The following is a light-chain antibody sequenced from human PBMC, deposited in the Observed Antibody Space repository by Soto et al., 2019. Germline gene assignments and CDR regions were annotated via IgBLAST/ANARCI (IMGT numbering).Light chain of an antibody. J-gene: IGLJ1*01. Sequence: QSVLTQPPSASGTPGQRVTISCSGSSSNIGSNTVNWYQQLPGTAPKLLIYSNNQRPSGVPDRFSGSKSGTSASLAISGLQSEDEADYYCAAWDDSLNFYVFGTGTKVTV. V-gene: IGLV1-44*01. CDR2: SNN. CDR3: AAWDDSLNFYV. CDR1: SSNIGSNT.